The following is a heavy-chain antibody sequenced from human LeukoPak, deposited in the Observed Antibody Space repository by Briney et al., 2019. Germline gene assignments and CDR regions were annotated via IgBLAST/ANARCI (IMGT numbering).Heavy chain of an antibody. CDR3: AKDPYDSSGYYSLFYYYYYGMDV. D-gene: IGHD3-22*01. V-gene: IGHV3-30*18. CDR2: ISYDGSNK. Sequence: QSGGSLRLSCAASGFTFSSYSMNWVRQAPGKGLEWVAVISYDGSNKYYADSVKGRFTISRDNSKNTLYLQMNSLRAEDTAVYYCAKDPYDSSGYYSLFYYYYYGMDVWGQGTTVTVSS. CDR1: GFTFSSYS. J-gene: IGHJ6*02.